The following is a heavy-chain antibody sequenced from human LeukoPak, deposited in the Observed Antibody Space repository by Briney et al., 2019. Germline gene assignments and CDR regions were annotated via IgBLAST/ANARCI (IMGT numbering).Heavy chain of an antibody. J-gene: IGHJ4*02. Sequence: GESLKISCKGSGYTFSAYWIGWVRQMPGKGLEWMGMIYPGDSDSRYSPSFQGQVTISADKSTSTAYLQWNSLKASDSAIYYCARHRYDSAYYDDYWGQGTLVTVSS. V-gene: IGHV5-51*01. CDR3: ARHRYDSAYYDDY. D-gene: IGHD3-22*01. CDR1: GYTFSAYW. CDR2: IYPGDSDS.